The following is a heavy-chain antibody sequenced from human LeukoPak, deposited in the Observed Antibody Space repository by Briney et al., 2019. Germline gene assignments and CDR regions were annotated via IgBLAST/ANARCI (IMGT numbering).Heavy chain of an antibody. CDR2: VYPGDSDT. D-gene: IGHD3-10*01. CDR3: ARRLYYYNSGTNYYFDF. CDR1: GYSFSNCW. Sequence: GESLKISCKGSGYSFSNCWIGWVRQMPGKGLEWMGIVYPGDSDTRYSPSFQGQVTISADKSISTAYLQWSSLKASDTAIYYCARRLYYYNSGTNYYFDFWGQGTLVTVSS. V-gene: IGHV5-51*01. J-gene: IGHJ4*02.